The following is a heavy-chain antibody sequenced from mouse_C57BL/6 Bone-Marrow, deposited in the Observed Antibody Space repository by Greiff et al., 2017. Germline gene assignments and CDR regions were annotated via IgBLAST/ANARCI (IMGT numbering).Heavy chain of an antibody. Sequence: DVKLVESGGGLVQPKGSLKLSCAASGFSFNTYAMNWVRQAPGKGLEWVARIRSKSNNYATYYADSVKDRFTISRDDSESMLYLQMNNLKTEDTAMYYCVRGGWLPPFAYWGQGTLVTVSA. CDR2: IRSKSNNYAT. CDR3: VRGGWLPPFAY. J-gene: IGHJ3*01. CDR1: GFSFNTYA. D-gene: IGHD2-3*01. V-gene: IGHV10-1*01.